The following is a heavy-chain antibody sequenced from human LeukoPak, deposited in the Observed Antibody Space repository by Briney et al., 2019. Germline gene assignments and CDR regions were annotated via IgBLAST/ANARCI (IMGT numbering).Heavy chain of an antibody. V-gene: IGHV3-23*01. CDR2: ISGSGADT. J-gene: IGHJ4*02. CDR3: AKDFSRALISGWRFDY. D-gene: IGHD6-19*01. CDR1: GFTFSSYA. Sequence: GGSLRLSWAASGFTFSSYAMTWVRQAPGKGLEWVSAISGSGADTYYTDSVRGRFSISRDNSKNTLYLQMNSLTAEDTAVYYCAKDFSRALISGWRFDYWGQGTLVTVSS.